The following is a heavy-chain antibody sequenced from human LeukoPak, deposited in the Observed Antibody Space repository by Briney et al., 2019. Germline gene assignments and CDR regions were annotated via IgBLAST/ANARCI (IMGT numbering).Heavy chain of an antibody. Sequence: PSETLSLTCTVSGGSISSSSYYWGWIRQPPGKGLEWIGSIYYSGSTYYNPSLKSRVTISVDTSKNQFSLKLSSVTAADTAVYYCASQLTIEWFHDYWGQGTLVTVSS. V-gene: IGHV4-39*01. J-gene: IGHJ4*02. CDR1: GGSISSSSYY. D-gene: IGHD3-3*01. CDR2: IYYSGST. CDR3: ASQLTIEWFHDY.